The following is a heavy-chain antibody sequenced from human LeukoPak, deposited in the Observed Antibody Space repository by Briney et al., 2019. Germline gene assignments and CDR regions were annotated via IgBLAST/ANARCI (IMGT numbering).Heavy chain of an antibody. CDR3: ARNYDFWIKRYGAQYYGMDV. CDR2: MNPNSGNT. CDR1: GGTFSSYA. J-gene: IGHJ6*02. D-gene: IGHD3-3*01. Sequence: ASVKVSCKASGGTFSSYAISWVRQATGQGLEWMGWMNPNSGNTGYAQKFQGRVTMTRNTSISTAYMELSSLRSEDTAVYYCARNYDFWIKRYGAQYYGMDVWGQGTTVTVSS. V-gene: IGHV1-8*02.